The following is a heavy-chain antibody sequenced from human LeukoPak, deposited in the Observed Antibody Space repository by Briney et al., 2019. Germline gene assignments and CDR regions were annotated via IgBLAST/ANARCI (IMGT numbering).Heavy chain of an antibody. CDR3: ATSNYDYYYYGMDV. Sequence: GASVKVSCKASGGTFSSYAISWVRQAPGQGLEWMGGIIPIFGTANYARKFQGRVTITADESTSTAYMELSSLRSEDTAVYYCATSNYDYYYYGMDVWGQGTTVTVSS. J-gene: IGHJ6*02. CDR2: IIPIFGTA. CDR1: GGTFSSYA. D-gene: IGHD4-11*01. V-gene: IGHV1-69*13.